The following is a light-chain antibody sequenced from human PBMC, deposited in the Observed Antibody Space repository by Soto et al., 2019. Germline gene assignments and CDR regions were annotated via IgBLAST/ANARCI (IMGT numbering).Light chain of an antibody. Sequence: SVLTQPHAASGSPGQSVTISCTGTSSDVGGYTYVSWYKQHPGKAPKLMIYEVSKRPSGVPDRFSGSKSGNTASLTVSGLQAEDEADYYCSSYAGITPYVFGTGTKVTVL. CDR3: SSYAGITPYV. V-gene: IGLV2-8*01. CDR1: SSDVGGYTY. CDR2: EVS. J-gene: IGLJ1*01.